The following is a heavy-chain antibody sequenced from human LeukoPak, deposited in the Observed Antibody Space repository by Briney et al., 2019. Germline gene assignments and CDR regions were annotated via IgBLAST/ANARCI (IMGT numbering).Heavy chain of an antibody. V-gene: IGHV1-69*13. Sequence: ASVKVSCKASGGTFSSYAISWVRQAPGQGLEWMGGIIPIFGTANYAQKFQGRVTITADESTSTAYMDLSSLRSEDTAVYYCARDVRGAAQFSDAFHIWGQGTMVTVSS. CDR1: GGTFSSYA. J-gene: IGHJ3*02. D-gene: IGHD6-13*01. CDR3: ARDVRGAAQFSDAFHI. CDR2: IIPIFGTA.